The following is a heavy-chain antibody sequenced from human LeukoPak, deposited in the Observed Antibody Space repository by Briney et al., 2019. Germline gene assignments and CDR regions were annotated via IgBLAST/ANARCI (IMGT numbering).Heavy chain of an antibody. Sequence: GESLRLSCAASGFTFTSYAMSWVRQAPGKGLEWVSVLTGDGNTYYADSVKGRFTNSRDDSKNTLFLQMNSLRAEDTAVYFCAKVKWKLIGYFDYWGQGTLVTVSS. D-gene: IGHD1-20*01. CDR3: AKVKWKLIGYFDY. V-gene: IGHV3-23*01. CDR1: GFTFTSYA. J-gene: IGHJ4*02. CDR2: LTGDGNT.